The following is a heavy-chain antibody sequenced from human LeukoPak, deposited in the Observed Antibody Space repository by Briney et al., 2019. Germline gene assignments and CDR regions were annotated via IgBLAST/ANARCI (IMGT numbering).Heavy chain of an antibody. V-gene: IGHV3-7*05. CDR2: IKQDGREK. CDR1: GFTFGSYW. J-gene: IGHJ4*02. D-gene: IGHD2-2*01. CDR3: ARRYCSSTSSTLDY. Sequence: AGSLSLSCAASGFTFGSYWMTWVRQAPGKGLQWVANIKQDGREKYYVDSVRGRFTISRDNAKNSLYLQMNSLRAEDTAVYYCARRYCSSTSSTLDYWVQGTLATVSS.